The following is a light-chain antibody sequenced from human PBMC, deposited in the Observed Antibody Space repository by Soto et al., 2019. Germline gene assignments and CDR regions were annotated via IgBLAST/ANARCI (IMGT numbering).Light chain of an antibody. CDR2: GTS. CDR1: QSIAGY. Sequence: IQMTQSPSSLSSSVGDRVTITCRSSQSIAGYLNWYQQKPGEAPKLLIYGTSTLQSGVPSRFSGRGSGADYTLTISSLQTEDFATYYCQQSHSTPRTFGQGTKVDIK. J-gene: IGKJ1*01. CDR3: QQSHSTPRT. V-gene: IGKV1-39*01.